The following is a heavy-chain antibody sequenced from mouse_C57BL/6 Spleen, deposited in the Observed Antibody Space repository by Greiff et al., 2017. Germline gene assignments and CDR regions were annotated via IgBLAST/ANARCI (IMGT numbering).Heavy chain of an antibody. Sequence: QVQLKQSGPGLVQPSQSLSITCTVSGFSLTSYGVHWVRQPPGKGLEWLGVIWSGGSTDYNAAFISRLSISKDNSKSQVFFKMNSLQADDTAIYYCAKKHDYDAYAMDYWGQGTSVTVSS. J-gene: IGHJ4*01. D-gene: IGHD2-4*01. CDR3: AKKHDYDAYAMDY. V-gene: IGHV2-4*01. CDR2: IWSGGST. CDR1: GFSLTSYG.